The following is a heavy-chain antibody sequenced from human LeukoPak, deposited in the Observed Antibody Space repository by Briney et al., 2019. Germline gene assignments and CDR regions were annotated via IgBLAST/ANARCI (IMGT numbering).Heavy chain of an antibody. J-gene: IGHJ4*02. Sequence: SQTLSLTCAISGDSVSSNSAAWNWIRQSPSRGLEWLGRTYYRSKWYNDYAVSVKSRITINPDTSKNQFSLQLNSVTPEDTAVYYCARDLPIAAAGSGYFDYWGQGTLVTVSS. CDR2: TYYRSKWYN. CDR1: GDSVSSNSAA. V-gene: IGHV6-1*01. CDR3: ARDLPIAAAGSGYFDY. D-gene: IGHD6-13*01.